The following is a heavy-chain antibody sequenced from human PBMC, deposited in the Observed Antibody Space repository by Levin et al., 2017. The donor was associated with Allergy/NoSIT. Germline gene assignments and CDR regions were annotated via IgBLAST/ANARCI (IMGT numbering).Heavy chain of an antibody. CDR2: IIPNLGAP. J-gene: IGHJ3*02. CDR1: GGTFNSYT. CDR3: AREHHYDNGRSGAFDI. D-gene: IGHD3-22*01. V-gene: IGHV1-69*08. Sequence: SVKVSCKASGGTFNSYTLNWVRQAPGQGLEWMGRIIPNLGAPMYAQGFQDRVTITADIHPRTVYMQLNSLRLEDTAMYYCAREHHYDNGRSGAFDIWGQGTVVTVS.